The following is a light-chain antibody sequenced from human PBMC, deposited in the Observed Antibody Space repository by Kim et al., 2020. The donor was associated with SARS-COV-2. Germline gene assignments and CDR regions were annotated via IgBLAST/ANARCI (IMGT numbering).Light chain of an antibody. V-gene: IGKV3-15*01. CDR2: GAS. J-gene: IGKJ4*01. CDR1: QSVSSN. CDR3: HQHNDWPPLT. Sequence: EIVMTQSPATLSVSPGERATLSCRASQSVSSNLAWYQQKPGQAPRLLIYGASTRAPGIPARFSGSGSGTDFTLTIYSLQSEDFAVYYCHQHNDWPPLTFGGGTKVDIK.